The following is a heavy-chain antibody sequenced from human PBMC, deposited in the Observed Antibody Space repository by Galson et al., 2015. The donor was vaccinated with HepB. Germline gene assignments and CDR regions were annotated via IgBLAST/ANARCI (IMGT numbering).Heavy chain of an antibody. Sequence: SVKVSCKASGYTFTGYYMHWVRQAPGQGLEWMGRINPNSGGTNYAQKFQGRVTMTRDASISTAYMELSRLRSDDTAVYYCARPYSSSSRWFDPWRQGTLVTVSS. J-gene: IGHJ5*02. V-gene: IGHV1-2*06. CDR3: ARPYSSSSRWFDP. CDR2: INPNSGGT. D-gene: IGHD6-6*01. CDR1: GYTFTGYY.